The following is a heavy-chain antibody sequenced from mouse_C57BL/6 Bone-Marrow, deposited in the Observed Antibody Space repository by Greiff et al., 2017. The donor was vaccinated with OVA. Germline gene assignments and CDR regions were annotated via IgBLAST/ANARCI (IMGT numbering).Heavy chain of an antibody. CDR3: ARCGNWETWYFDY. J-gene: IGHJ2*01. Sequence: QVQLQQPGAELVKPGASVKMSCKASGYTFTSYWITWVKQRPGQGLEWIGDIYPGSGSTNYNEKFKSKATLTVDTSASTAYMQLSSLTSEDSAVYYCARCGNWETWYFDYWGQGTTLTVSS. CDR1: GYTFTSYW. D-gene: IGHD4-1*01. V-gene: IGHV1-55*01. CDR2: IYPGSGST.